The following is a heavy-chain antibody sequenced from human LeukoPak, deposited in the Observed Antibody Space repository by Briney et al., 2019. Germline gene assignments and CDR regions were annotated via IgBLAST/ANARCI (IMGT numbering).Heavy chain of an antibody. CDR2: INPSGGST. CDR3: ARDKTPYYYDSSGPTPY. CDR1: GYTFTSYY. Sequence: ASVKVSCKASGYTFTSYYMHWVRQAPGQGLEWMGIINPSGGSTSYAQKFQGRVTMTRDMSTSTDYMELSSLRSEDTAVYYCARDKTPYYYDSSGPTPYWGQGTLVTVSS. V-gene: IGHV1-46*01. J-gene: IGHJ4*02. D-gene: IGHD3-22*01.